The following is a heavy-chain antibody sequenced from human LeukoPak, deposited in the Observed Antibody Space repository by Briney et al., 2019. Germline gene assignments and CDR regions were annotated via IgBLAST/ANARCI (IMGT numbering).Heavy chain of an antibody. J-gene: IGHJ4*02. CDR1: GGSFTDYY. Sequence: PSETLSLTCAVYGGSFTDYYWSWIRQPPGKGLEWIGEINPSGSTNYNPSLKSRVSMSVDTSKNQFSLKLTSVTAADTAVYFCARDASYFYSTSGSPPFDYWGRGTLVTVSS. CDR2: INPSGST. D-gene: IGHD3-22*01. CDR3: ARDASYFYSTSGSPPFDY. V-gene: IGHV4-34*01.